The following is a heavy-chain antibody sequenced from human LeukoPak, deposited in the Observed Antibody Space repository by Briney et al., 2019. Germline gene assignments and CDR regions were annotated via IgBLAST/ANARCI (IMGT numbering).Heavy chain of an antibody. CDR2: IFYNGST. V-gene: IGHV4-59*01. Sequence: SETLSLTCTVSGGSISSYYWSWIRQPPGKELEWIGYIFYNGSTNYSPSLKGRVTISVDTSQNQFSLKLTSVTAADTAVYYCARARYYYDNSVYPAVRFDFWGQGILVTVS. J-gene: IGHJ4*02. CDR1: GGSISSYY. CDR3: ARARYYYDNSVYPAVRFDF. D-gene: IGHD3-22*01.